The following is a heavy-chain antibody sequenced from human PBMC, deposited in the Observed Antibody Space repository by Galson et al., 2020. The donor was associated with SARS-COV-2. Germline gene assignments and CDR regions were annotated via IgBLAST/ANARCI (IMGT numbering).Heavy chain of an antibody. Sequence: GGSLRLSCAASGFTFSNYEVNWVRQAPGKGLEWVSSISSTSSTIYYADSVKGRFTISRDNSKKLLYLQMNSLRAEDTAVYYCHFKGNSGTLCWGQGTLVTVSS. J-gene: IGHJ4*02. CDR3: HFKGNSGTLC. CDR1: GFTFSNYE. D-gene: IGHD2-15*01. V-gene: IGHV3-48*03. CDR2: ISSTSSTI.